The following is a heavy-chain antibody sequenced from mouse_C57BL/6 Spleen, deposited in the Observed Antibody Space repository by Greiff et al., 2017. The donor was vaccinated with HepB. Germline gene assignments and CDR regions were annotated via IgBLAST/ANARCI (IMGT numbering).Heavy chain of an antibody. CDR3: ARDGSSYDWFAY. Sequence: EVQLQQSGPELVKPGASVKISCKASGYTFTDYYMNWVKQSHGKSLEWIGDINPNNGGTSYNQKFKGKATLTVDKSSSTAYMELRSLTSEDSAVYYCARDGSSYDWFAYWGQGTLVTVSA. CDR2: INPNNGGT. CDR1: GYTFTDYY. V-gene: IGHV1-26*01. J-gene: IGHJ3*01. D-gene: IGHD1-1*01.